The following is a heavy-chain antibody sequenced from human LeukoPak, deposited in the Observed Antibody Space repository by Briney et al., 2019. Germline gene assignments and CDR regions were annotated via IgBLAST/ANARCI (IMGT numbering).Heavy chain of an antibody. J-gene: IGHJ1*01. CDR3: ATNLIGAGEYFQQ. V-gene: IGHV3-11*01. CDR2: ISSGGDIM. D-gene: IGHD2/OR15-2a*01. CDR1: GLRFSDYY. Sequence: PGGSLRLSCAASGLRFSDYYVSWIRQAPGKGLQWVSYISSGGDIMHYADSVKGRFTRSRDKAKNSEYLEMNSLGAEDTAVYYCATNLIGAGEYFQQWGQGTLVIVSS.